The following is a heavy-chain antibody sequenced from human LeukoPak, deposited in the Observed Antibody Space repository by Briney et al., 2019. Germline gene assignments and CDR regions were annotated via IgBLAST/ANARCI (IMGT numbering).Heavy chain of an antibody. Sequence: PGGSLRLSCAASGFTFSSYAMHWVRQAPGKGLEWVAVISYDGSNKYYADSVKGRFTISRDNSKNTLYLQMNSLRAEDTAVYYCASLYDSSGYDIWGQGTMVTVSS. CDR1: GFTFSSYA. J-gene: IGHJ3*02. D-gene: IGHD3-22*01. V-gene: IGHV3-30-3*01. CDR3: ASLYDSSGYDI. CDR2: ISYDGSNK.